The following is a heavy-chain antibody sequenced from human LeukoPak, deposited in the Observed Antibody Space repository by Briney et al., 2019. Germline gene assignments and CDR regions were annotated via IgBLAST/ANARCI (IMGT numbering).Heavy chain of an antibody. J-gene: IGHJ6*03. CDR1: GYTLTELS. CDR3: ATGGHCSSTSCPGHYYYYMDV. CDR2: FYPEDGET. D-gene: IGHD2-2*01. V-gene: IGHV1-24*01. Sequence: ASVNVSCKVSGYTLTELSMHWVRQAPGKGLEWMGGFYPEDGETIYTQKFQGRVTMTEDTSTDTAYMELSSLRSEDTAVYYCATGGHCSSTSCPGHYYYYMDVWGKGTTVTVSS.